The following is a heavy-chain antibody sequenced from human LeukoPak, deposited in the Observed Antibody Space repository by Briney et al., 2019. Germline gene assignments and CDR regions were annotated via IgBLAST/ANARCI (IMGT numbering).Heavy chain of an antibody. Sequence: PGGSLRLSCAASGFTFNNAWMSWVRHAPGKGLEWVGRIKSKTNDETTDYAAPVKGRFTISRDDSKNTLYLQMNSLKTEDTAVYYCTAGTGYSDHDYWGQGTLVTVSS. CDR2: IKSKTNDETT. D-gene: IGHD5-12*01. V-gene: IGHV3-15*01. J-gene: IGHJ4*02. CDR3: TAGTGYSDHDY. CDR1: GFTFNNAW.